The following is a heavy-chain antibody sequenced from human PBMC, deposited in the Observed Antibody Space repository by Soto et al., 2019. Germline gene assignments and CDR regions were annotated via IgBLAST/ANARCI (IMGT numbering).Heavy chain of an antibody. CDR2: MYYCGRT. Sequence: ETLSLTCTVSGGSISSYYWSWIRQPPGKGLEWIGYMYYCGRTNYNPSLKSRVTISVDTSKMQVSLKLSSVTAADTAVYFCARGTPSPLIVRSSRGPWFDPWGQGTLVTVSS. V-gene: IGHV4-59*08. J-gene: IGHJ5*02. CDR3: ARGTPSPLIVRSSRGPWFDP. D-gene: IGHD2-15*01. CDR1: GGSISSYY.